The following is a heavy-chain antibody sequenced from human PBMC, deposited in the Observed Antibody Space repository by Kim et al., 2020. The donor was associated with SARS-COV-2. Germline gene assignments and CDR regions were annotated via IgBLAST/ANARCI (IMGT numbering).Heavy chain of an antibody. Sequence: GGSLRLSCAASGFTVSSNYMSWVRQAPGKGLEWVSVIYSGGSTYYADSVKGRFTISRDNSKNTLYLQMNSLRAEDTAVYYCASHCSSTSCYVSAGYSSSWYIDYWGQGTLVTVSS. V-gene: IGHV3-66*02. D-gene: IGHD2-2*01. CDR3: ASHCSSTSCYVSAGYSSSWYIDY. CDR2: IYSGGST. J-gene: IGHJ4*02. CDR1: GFTVSSNY.